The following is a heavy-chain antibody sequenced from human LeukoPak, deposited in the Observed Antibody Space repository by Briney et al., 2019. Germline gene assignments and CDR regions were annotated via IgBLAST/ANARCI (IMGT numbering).Heavy chain of an antibody. J-gene: IGHJ5*02. D-gene: IGHD4-23*01. CDR3: ATSYDGKTAPYDL. Sequence: SETLSLTCTVSNDSISSYCCSWVRQPPGKGLEWIGFMCPSGRTDYNPSLKGRVTMSIDTSKNQLSMELRFLTAADTAVYYCATSYDGKTAPYDLWGHGTLVTVSS. CDR1: NDSISSYC. CDR2: MCPSGRT. V-gene: IGHV4-4*08.